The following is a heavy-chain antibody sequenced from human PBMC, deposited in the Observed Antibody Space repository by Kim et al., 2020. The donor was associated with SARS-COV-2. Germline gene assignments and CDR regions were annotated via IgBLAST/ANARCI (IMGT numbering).Heavy chain of an antibody. Sequence: GGSLRLSCAASGFTFSSYGMHWVRQAPGKGLEWVTVISYDGIKKYYGDSVKGRFTISRDNSKNTLYLQMNSLRAEDTAVYYCAKDSVGGYDWPPYYYYGMDVWGQGTTVTVSS. V-gene: IGHV3-30*18. J-gene: IGHJ6*02. D-gene: IGHD5-12*01. CDR3: AKDSVGGYDWPPYYYYGMDV. CDR2: ISYDGIKK. CDR1: GFTFSSYG.